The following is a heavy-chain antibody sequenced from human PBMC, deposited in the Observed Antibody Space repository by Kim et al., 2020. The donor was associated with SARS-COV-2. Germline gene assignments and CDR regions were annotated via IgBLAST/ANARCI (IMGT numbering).Heavy chain of an antibody. V-gene: IGHV4-34*01. D-gene: IGHD6-13*01. CDR3: AILPRSSTAAASAY. Sequence: SETLSLTCAVYGGSFSGYYWSWIRQPPGKGLEWIGEINHSGSTNYNPSLKSRVTISVDTSKNQFSLKLSSVTAADTAVYYCAILPRSSTAAASAYWGQGT. CDR2: INHSGST. J-gene: IGHJ4*02. CDR1: GGSFSGYY.